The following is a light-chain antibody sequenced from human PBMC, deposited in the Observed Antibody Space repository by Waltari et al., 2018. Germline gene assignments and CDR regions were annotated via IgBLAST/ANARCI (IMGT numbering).Light chain of an antibody. Sequence: QSALTQPASVSGSPGQSITISCTGTSGDVGLYNHVSWYQQHPGKAPKVMIYEDNKRPSGVSDRFSGSKSGNTASLTISGLQAEDEADYFCCSYAGSYKWVFGGGTKVTVL. CDR1: SGDVGLYNH. CDR3: CSYAGSYKWV. J-gene: IGLJ3*02. CDR2: EDN. V-gene: IGLV2-23*01.